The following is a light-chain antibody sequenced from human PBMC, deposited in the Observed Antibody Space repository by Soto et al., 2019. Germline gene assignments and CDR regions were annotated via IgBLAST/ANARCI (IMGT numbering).Light chain of an antibody. CDR3: SSYTGGNPSYV. CDR1: SSDVGGYDY. Sequence: QSVRSQPASVSGSPGQSVTISCTGTSSDVGGYDYVSWYQQHPDKAPKLMIYEVTIRPSGVSDRFSGSKSGNTASLTVSGLQAEDDADYYCSSYTGGNPSYVFGTGTKVTAL. J-gene: IGLJ1*01. CDR2: EVT. V-gene: IGLV2-8*01.